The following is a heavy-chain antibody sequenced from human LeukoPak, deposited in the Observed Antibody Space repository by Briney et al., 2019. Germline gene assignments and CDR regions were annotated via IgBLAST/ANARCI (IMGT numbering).Heavy chain of an antibody. CDR2: IYTSGST. V-gene: IGHV4-4*07. CDR3: ARDIVVVPAAIGYNWFDP. CDR1: GGSISSYY. J-gene: IGHJ5*02. Sequence: SETLSPTCTVSGGSISSYYWSWIRQPAGKGLEWIGRIYTSGSTNYNPSLKSRVTMSVDTSKNQFSLKLSSVTAADTAVYYCARDIVVVPAAIGYNWFDPWGQGTLVTVSS. D-gene: IGHD2-2*01.